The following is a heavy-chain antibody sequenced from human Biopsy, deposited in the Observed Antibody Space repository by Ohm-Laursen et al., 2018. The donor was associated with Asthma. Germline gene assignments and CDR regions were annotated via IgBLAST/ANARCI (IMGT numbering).Heavy chain of an antibody. J-gene: IGHJ6*02. Sequence: SETLSLTCCLSSGSGGYMRSGNYYWGWIRQPPGKGLEWIGSIYYSGTTYYNPSLESRVTVSEDTSKNQFSLKLTSATAADTAVYYCVRGSSSWHHGPFHYYYGLDVWGQGTTATVSS. V-gene: IGHV4-39*01. D-gene: IGHD6-13*01. CDR2: IYYSGTT. CDR3: VRGSSSWHHGPFHYYYGLDV. CDR1: GGYMRSGNYY.